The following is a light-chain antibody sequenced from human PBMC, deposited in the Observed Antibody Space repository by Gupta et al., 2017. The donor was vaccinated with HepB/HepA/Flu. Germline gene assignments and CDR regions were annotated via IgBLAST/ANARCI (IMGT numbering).Light chain of an antibody. CDR3: QQRSNWALT. J-gene: IGKJ4*01. CDR2: DTS. V-gene: IGKV3-11*01. Sequence: IVLTQSPATLSLSPGERATLSCRASQSVSIYLAWYQQKPGQTPRLLIYDTSNRATGIPARFSGRGSGTDFTLTISSLEPEDFAVYYCQQRSNWALTFGGGSKVEIK. CDR1: QSVSIY.